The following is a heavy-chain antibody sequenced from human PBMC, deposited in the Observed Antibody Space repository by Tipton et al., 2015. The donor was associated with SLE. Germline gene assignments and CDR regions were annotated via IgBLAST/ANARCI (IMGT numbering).Heavy chain of an antibody. D-gene: IGHD3-22*01. CDR2: IYSAGST. V-gene: IGHV3-66*01. CDR3: ARDPKYYYDSSQSYYYYGMDV. Sequence: GSLRLSCAASGFIVSANYMGWVRQAPGKGLEWVSVIYSAGSTYYADSVRGRFTISRDNSKNTLYLQMNSLRAEDTAVYYCARDPKYYYDSSQSYYYYGMDVWGQGTTVTVSS. J-gene: IGHJ6*02. CDR1: GFIVSANY.